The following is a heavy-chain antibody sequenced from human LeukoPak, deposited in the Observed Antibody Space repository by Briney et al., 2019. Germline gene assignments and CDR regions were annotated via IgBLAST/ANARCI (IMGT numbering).Heavy chain of an antibody. CDR1: GYTLTELS. D-gene: IGHD1-26*01. J-gene: IGHJ4*02. CDR2: FDPEDGET. Sequence: ASVKVSCKVSGYTLTELSMHWVRQAPGKGLEWMGGFDPEDGETIYAQKFQGRVTMTEDTSTDTAYMELSSLRSEDTAVYYCETVGPNNEWELIDWGQGTLVTVSS. V-gene: IGHV1-24*01. CDR3: ETVGPNNEWELID.